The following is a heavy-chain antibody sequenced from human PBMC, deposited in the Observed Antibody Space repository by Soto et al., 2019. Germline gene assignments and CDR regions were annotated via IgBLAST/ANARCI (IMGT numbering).Heavy chain of an antibody. CDR2: IIPTFGTP. CDR1: GDTFSRYA. D-gene: IGHD4-17*01. CDR3: ARVAYGDYGVDV. Sequence: QVQLVQSGAEVKKPGSSVKVSCKASGDTFSRYAISWVRQAPGQGLEWMGGIIPTFGTPNYAQKFQGRVTIIADESTSTVYMEVSSLTSEDTAMYYCARVAYGDYGVDVWGQGTMVTVSS. V-gene: IGHV1-69*01. J-gene: IGHJ6*02.